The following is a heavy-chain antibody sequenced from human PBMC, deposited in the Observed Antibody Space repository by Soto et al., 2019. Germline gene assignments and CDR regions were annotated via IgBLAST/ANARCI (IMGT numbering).Heavy chain of an antibody. CDR3: ARGSSITGNAFDI. D-gene: IGHD1-20*01. J-gene: IGHJ3*02. V-gene: IGHV4-30-2*01. CDR2: IYNSGST. Sequence: QLQLQESGSGLVKPSQTLSLTCAVSGGSICMGGYPGNGIRHQPGKGLEWFGYIYNSGSTFYTPSLKSRVTISVDRSKNQFSLKLSSVTAADTAVYYCARGSSITGNAFDIWGQGTMVTVSS. CDR1: GGSICMGGYP.